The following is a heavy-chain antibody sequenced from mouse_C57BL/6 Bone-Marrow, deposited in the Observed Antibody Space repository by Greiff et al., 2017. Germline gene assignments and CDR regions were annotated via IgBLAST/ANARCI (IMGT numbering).Heavy chain of an antibody. CDR2: ISNGGGST. J-gene: IGHJ2*01. D-gene: IGHD1-1*01. V-gene: IGHV5-12*01. CDR1: GFTFSDYY. Sequence: DVKLVESGGGLVQPGGSLKLSCAASGFTFSDYYMYWVRQTPEKRLEWVAYISNGGGSTYYPDTVKGRFTISRDNAKNTLYLQMSRLKSEDTAMYYCARHVGDGSSYNYFDYWGQGTTLTVSS. CDR3: ARHVGDGSSYNYFDY.